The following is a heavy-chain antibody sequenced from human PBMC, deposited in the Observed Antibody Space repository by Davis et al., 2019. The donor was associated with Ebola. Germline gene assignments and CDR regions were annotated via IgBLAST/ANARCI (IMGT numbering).Heavy chain of an antibody. CDR3: TRDRVYKCFDL. V-gene: IGHV3-7*01. CDR1: GFTFGSYA. CDR2: TNPDASEK. J-gene: IGHJ5*02. Sequence: PGGSLRLSCAASGFTFGSYAMHWVRQAPGKGLEWVASTNPDASEKYYVDSARGRFTISRDNAKKSLYLQMNSLRVEDTAIYYCTRDRVYKCFDLWGQGTLVTVSS.